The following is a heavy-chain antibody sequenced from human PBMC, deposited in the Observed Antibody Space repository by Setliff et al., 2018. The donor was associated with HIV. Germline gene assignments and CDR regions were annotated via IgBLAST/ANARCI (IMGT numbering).Heavy chain of an antibody. CDR1: GGSFSGYC. Sequence: SETLSLTCAVYGGSFSGYCWSWIRQPPGKGLEWIGEINHSGSTNYNPSLKSRVTISVDTSKNQFSLKLSSVTAADTAVYYCARGPAYYDYVWGSYRQRRDYGMDVWGQGTTVTAP. CDR3: ARGPAYYDYVWGSYRQRRDYGMDV. J-gene: IGHJ6*02. V-gene: IGHV4-34*01. D-gene: IGHD3-16*02. CDR2: INHSGST.